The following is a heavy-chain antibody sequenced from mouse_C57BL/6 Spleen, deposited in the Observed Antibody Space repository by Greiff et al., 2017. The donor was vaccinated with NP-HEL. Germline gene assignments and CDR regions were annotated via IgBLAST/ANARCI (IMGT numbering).Heavy chain of an antibody. CDR3: ARRYYDYDFAY. CDR2: IYPGDGDT. Sequence: QVQLKESGPELVKPGASVKISCKASGYAFSSSWMNWVKQRPGKGLEWIGRIYPGDGDTNYNGKFKGKATLTADKSSSTAYMQLSSLTSEASAVYFCARRYYDYDFAYWGQGTLVTVSA. V-gene: IGHV1-82*01. CDR1: GYAFSSSW. J-gene: IGHJ3*01. D-gene: IGHD2-4*01.